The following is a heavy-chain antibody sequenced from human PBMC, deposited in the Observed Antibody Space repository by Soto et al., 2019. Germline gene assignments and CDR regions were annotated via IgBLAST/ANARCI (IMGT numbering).Heavy chain of an antibody. D-gene: IGHD2-15*01. J-gene: IGHJ4*01. Sequence: GGSLRLSCAASGFTFSTYDMHWVRQATGKGLEWVSGIGAAGNTYYADSVKGRFTISREDAKNSLYLQMNSLRAGDKAVYYCARGYGGPFLASWWSGFDYLGQGTLLTVSS. CDR3: ARGYGGPFLASWWSGFDY. CDR2: IGAAGNT. V-gene: IGHV3-13*01. CDR1: GFTFSTYD.